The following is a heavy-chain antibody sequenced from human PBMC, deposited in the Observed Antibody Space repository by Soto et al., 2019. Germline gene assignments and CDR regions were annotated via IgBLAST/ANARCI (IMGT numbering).Heavy chain of an antibody. Sequence: SETLSLTCTVSGGSISNSGYYWGWIRQSPGKGLEWIGSVYYSGSTYYSPSLKSRVTISVDTSKNQFSLNLTSVTAADTAVYYCARDRAYYYGSGSLDPWGQGTLVTVSS. CDR2: VYYSGST. V-gene: IGHV4-39*02. J-gene: IGHJ5*02. CDR1: GGSISNSGYY. D-gene: IGHD3-10*01. CDR3: ARDRAYYYGSGSLDP.